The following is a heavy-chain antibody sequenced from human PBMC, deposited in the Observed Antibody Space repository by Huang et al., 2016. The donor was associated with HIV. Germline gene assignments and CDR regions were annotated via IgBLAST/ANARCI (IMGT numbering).Heavy chain of an antibody. V-gene: IGHV5-51*01. Sequence: EVQLVQSGAEVRKPGESLKISCKVSGYSFNTYWIGWVRQRPGKGLEWMGISYPGDSDTKYSPSFQGQVTISVDKSTSTAYLQWRSLKASDTAIYYCARGGIAAAANNWFDPWGQGTLVTVSS. D-gene: IGHD6-13*01. J-gene: IGHJ5*02. CDR3: ARGGIAAAANNWFDP. CDR2: SYPGDSDT. CDR1: GYSFNTYW.